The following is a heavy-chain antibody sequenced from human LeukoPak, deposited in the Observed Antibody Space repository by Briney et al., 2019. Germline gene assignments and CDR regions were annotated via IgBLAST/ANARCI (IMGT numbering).Heavy chain of an antibody. Sequence: PGGSLRLSCAASGFTFSTYSMNWVRQAPGKGLEWVSSIATSSDYIYYAGSLKGRFTISRDNAKNSLYLHMNSLRPDDTAVYYCARGRSITILRGVAISDGFDIWGQGTKVTVS. CDR1: GFTFSTYS. V-gene: IGHV3-21*06. D-gene: IGHD3-10*01. CDR3: ARGRSITILRGVAISDGFDI. J-gene: IGHJ3*02. CDR2: IATSSDYI.